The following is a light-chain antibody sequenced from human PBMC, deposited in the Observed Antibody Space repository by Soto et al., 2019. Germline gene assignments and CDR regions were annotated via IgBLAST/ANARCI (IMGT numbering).Light chain of an antibody. Sequence: EIVMTQSPATLSVSPGERATLSCRASQSVSSNLAWYQQKPGQAPRLLIYGASTRATGIPARFSGSGSGTEFTLTISSLEPEDSAVYYCQQRSNSPPWITFGQGTRLEIK. CDR1: QSVSSN. J-gene: IGKJ5*01. CDR2: GAS. CDR3: QQRSNSPPWIT. V-gene: IGKV3-15*01.